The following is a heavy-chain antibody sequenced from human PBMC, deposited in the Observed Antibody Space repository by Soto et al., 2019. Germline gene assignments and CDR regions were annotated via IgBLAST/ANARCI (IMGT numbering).Heavy chain of an antibody. J-gene: IGHJ6*02. Sequence: QVQLVQSGAEVKKPGSSVRVSCKASGTIFSSYTISWVRQAPGQGLEWMGRIIPILGETNSAQKFQGRVTLTADKSTNTAYMELNSLRLEATALYYCARGLGGRMDDWGQGTTVTVSS. CDR1: GTIFSSYT. CDR3: ARGLGGRMDD. V-gene: IGHV1-69*08. D-gene: IGHD3-16*01. CDR2: IIPILGET.